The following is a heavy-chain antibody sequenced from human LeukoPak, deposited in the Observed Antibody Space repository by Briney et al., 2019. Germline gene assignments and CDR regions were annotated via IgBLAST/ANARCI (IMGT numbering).Heavy chain of an antibody. V-gene: IGHV3-49*04. CDR3: TRVTYYYDNSGYFHFDS. D-gene: IGHD3-22*01. CDR1: GFTFGDYA. Sequence: PGGSLRLSCTTSGFTFGDYAMSWVRQAPGKGLEWVSFIRRKAHGGTTEYAASVKGRFSSSRDDSKSIANLQMNSLKTEDTAVYFCTRVTYYYDNSGYFHFDSWGQGSLVTVSS. CDR2: IRRKAHGGTT. J-gene: IGHJ4*02.